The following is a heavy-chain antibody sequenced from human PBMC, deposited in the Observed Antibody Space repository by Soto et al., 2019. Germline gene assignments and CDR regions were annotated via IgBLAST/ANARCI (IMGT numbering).Heavy chain of an antibody. CDR2: IKQEGSEK. V-gene: IGHV3-7*04. Sequence: EVQLVESGGGLVQPGGSLSLSCAASGFTLSSFWMTWVRQAPGKGLEWLANIKQEGSEKYYVYSVKGRFTNSRDNAKNSLYLQMNSLSAEDTAVYYCVRGSGYSSSPFDDWGQGTLVTVSS. CDR1: GFTLSSFW. CDR3: VRGSGYSSSPFDD. D-gene: IGHD6-13*01. J-gene: IGHJ4*02.